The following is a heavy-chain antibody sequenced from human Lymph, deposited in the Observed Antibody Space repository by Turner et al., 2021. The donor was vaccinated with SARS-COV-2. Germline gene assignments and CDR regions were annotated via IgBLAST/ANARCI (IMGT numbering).Heavy chain of an antibody. Sequence: QVQLQESGPGLVKPSETLSLTCTVSGGSISGFSWSWIRQPPGKGLEWIGYIYYSGSIKYNPSLKSRVTISVDTSKNQFSLKLSSVTAADTAVYYCARDRTSYGDYWAGYYYGMDVWGQGTTVTVSS. CDR3: ARDRTSYGDYWAGYYYGMDV. D-gene: IGHD4-17*01. CDR1: GGSISGFS. J-gene: IGHJ6*02. CDR2: IYYSGSI. V-gene: IGHV4-59*01.